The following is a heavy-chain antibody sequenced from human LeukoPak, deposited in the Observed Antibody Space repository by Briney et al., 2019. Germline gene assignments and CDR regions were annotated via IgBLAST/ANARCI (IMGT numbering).Heavy chain of an antibody. D-gene: IGHD2-2*02. J-gene: IGHJ6*04. CDR2: FSPEDGET. Sequence: ASVRVSCKVSGYTLTELSMHWVRQAPGKGLEWMGGFSPEDGETIYAQTFQGRVTMTEDTSTDTAYMELSSLRSEDTAVYYCAGGGCSSTSCYTGMDVWGKGTTVTVSS. CDR3: AGGGCSSTSCYTGMDV. V-gene: IGHV1-24*01. CDR1: GYTLTELS.